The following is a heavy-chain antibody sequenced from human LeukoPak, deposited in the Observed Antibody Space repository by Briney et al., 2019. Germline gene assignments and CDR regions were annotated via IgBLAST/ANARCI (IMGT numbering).Heavy chain of an antibody. CDR1: GCTFTSYG. Sequence: ASLKVSCKASGCTFTSYGINWVRPAPGQALEWMEWISAYNGNTHYAQKLQGRVTMTTDTSTSTAYMELSSRRSDDTAVYYCAREGIQLWLDLSYWGQVTLVTVSS. CDR3: AREGIQLWLDLSY. J-gene: IGHJ4*02. CDR2: ISAYNGNT. D-gene: IGHD5-18*01. V-gene: IGHV1-18*01.